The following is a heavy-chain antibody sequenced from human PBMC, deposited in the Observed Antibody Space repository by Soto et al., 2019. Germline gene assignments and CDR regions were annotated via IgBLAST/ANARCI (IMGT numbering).Heavy chain of an antibody. CDR2: IYHSGST. D-gene: IGHD6-25*01. J-gene: IGHJ5*02. CDR1: GGSISSGGYY. Sequence: QVQLQESGPGLVKPSQTLSLTCTVSGGSISSGGYYWSWIRQHPGKGLEWIGYIYHSGSTYYNPSLKSRVTISVDTSKNQFSLKVSSVTAADTAVYYCAREAAGILNWFDRWGQGTLVTVSS. V-gene: IGHV4-31*03. CDR3: AREAAGILNWFDR.